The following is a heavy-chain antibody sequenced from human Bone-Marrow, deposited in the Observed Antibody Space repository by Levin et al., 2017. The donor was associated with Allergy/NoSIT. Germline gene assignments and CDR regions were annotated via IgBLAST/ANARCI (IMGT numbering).Heavy chain of an antibody. CDR1: GFTFSSYG. Sequence: PGGSLRLSCAASGFTFSSYGMHWVRQAPGKGLEWVAVIWYDGSNKYYADSVKGRFTISRDNSKNTLYLQMNSLRAEDTAVYYCARGGYCSSTSCPRSYWGQGTLVTVSS. J-gene: IGHJ4*02. CDR3: ARGGYCSSTSCPRSY. D-gene: IGHD2-2*01. CDR2: IWYDGSNK. V-gene: IGHV3-33*01.